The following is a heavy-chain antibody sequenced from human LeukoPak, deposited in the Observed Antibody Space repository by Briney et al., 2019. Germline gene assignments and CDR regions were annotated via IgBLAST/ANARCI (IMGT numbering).Heavy chain of an antibody. CDR2: LGGLSESV. CDR3: ARDREYSSGWYYGY. V-gene: IGHV3-23*01. CDR1: GFIFSNYA. J-gene: IGHJ4*02. D-gene: IGHD6-19*01. Sequence: GGSLRLSCAASGFIFSNYAMTWVRQAPGKGLEWVSILGGLSESVYYPDSVKGRFTVSRDNSKDTLYLQMNSLRAEDTAVYYCARDREYSSGWYYGYWGQGTLVTVSS.